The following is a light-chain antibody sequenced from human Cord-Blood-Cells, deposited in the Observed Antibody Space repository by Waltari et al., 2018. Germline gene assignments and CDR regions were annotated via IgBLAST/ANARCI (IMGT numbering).Light chain of an antibody. CDR2: EGS. V-gene: IGLV2-23*01. CDR3: CSYAGSSTWV. CDR1: SSDVGGYNL. Sequence: QSALTQPASVSGSPGQSITISCTGTSSDVGGYNLVSWYQQPPGKAPKLMIYEGSKRPSWISNRFAGAKSGNTASLTISGLQAEDEADYYCCSYAGSSTWVFGGGTKLTVL. J-gene: IGLJ3*02.